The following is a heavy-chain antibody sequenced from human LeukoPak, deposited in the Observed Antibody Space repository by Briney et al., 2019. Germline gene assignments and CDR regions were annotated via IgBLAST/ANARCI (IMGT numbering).Heavy chain of an antibody. CDR2: IYYSGST. Sequence: ASETLSLTCTVSGGSISSSSYYWGWIRQPPGKGLEWIGSIYYSGSTYYNPSLKSRVTISVDTSKNQFSLKLSPVTAADTAVYYCARHVPGAAGILRWFDPWSQGTLVTVSS. V-gene: IGHV4-39*01. CDR1: GGSISSSSYY. D-gene: IGHD6-13*01. J-gene: IGHJ5*02. CDR3: ARHVPGAAGILRWFDP.